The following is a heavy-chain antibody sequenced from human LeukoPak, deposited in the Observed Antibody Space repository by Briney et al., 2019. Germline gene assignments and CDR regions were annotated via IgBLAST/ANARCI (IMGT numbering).Heavy chain of an antibody. Sequence: GGSLRLSCAASGFTFSSYSMNWVRQAPGKGLEWVSSISSGSSYIYYADSVKGRFTISRDNAKNSLYLQMNSLRAEDTAVYYCARVVRHVVPLAVYYMDVWGKGTTVTVS. V-gene: IGHV3-21*01. CDR2: ISSGSSYI. CDR3: ARVVRHVVPLAVYYMDV. CDR1: GFTFSSYS. D-gene: IGHD2-2*01. J-gene: IGHJ6*03.